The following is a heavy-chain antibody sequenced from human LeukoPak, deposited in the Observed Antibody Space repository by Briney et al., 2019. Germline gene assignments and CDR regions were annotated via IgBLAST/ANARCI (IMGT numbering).Heavy chain of an antibody. CDR3: ARSVCSSTSCYDY. D-gene: IGHD2-2*01. V-gene: IGHV4-34*01. J-gene: IGHJ4*02. Sequence: SETLSLTCAVYGGSFSGYYWSWIRQPPGKGLEWIGEINHSGSTNYNPSLKSRVTISVDTSKNQLSLKLSSVTAADTAVYYCARSVCSSTSCYDYWGQGTLVTVSS. CDR1: GGSFSGYY. CDR2: INHSGST.